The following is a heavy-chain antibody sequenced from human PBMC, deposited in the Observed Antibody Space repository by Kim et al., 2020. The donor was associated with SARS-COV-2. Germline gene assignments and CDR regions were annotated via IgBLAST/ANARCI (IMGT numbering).Heavy chain of an antibody. J-gene: IGHJ4*02. D-gene: IGHD3-10*01. Sequence: SVKGRFTIARDDSKNTAYLQMNSLKTEDTAVYYCTRHRTYYYGSRSQFDYWGQGTLVTVSS. V-gene: IGHV3-73*01. CDR3: TRHRTYYYGSRSQFDY.